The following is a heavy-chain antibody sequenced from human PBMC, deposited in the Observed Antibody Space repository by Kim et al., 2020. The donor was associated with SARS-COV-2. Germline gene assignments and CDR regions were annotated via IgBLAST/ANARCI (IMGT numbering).Heavy chain of an antibody. Sequence: TNYPPSLKSRVTISVDPSKNQFSLKLSAMTAADTAVYYCARQMIVSGFDYWGQGTLVTVSS. D-gene: IGHD3-22*01. CDR3: ARQMIVSGFDY. J-gene: IGHJ4*02. V-gene: IGHV4-59*08. CDR2: T.